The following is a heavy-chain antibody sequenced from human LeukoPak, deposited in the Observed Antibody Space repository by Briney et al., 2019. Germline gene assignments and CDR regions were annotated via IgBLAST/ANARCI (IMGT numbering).Heavy chain of an antibody. D-gene: IGHD2-21*02. V-gene: IGHV1-69*04. J-gene: IGHJ4*02. CDR2: IIPILGIA. CDR3: ARVPIYCGGDCRYFDY. Sequence: SVKVSCKASGYTFTSYAISWVRQAPGQGLEWMGRIIPILGIANYAQKFQGRVTITADKSTSTAYMELSSLRSEDTAVYYCARVPIYCGGDCRYFDYWGQGTLVTVSS. CDR1: GYTFTSYA.